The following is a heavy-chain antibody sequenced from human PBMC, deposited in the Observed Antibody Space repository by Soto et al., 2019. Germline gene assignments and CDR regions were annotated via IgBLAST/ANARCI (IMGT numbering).Heavy chain of an antibody. V-gene: IGHV3-30-3*01. CDR1: GFTFSSYA. CDR3: ARDRAAAGKYFDY. CDR2: ISYDGSNK. J-gene: IGHJ4*02. Sequence: QVQLVESGGGVVQPGRSLRLSCAASGFTFSSYAMHWVRQAPGKGLEWVAVISYDGSNKYYADSVKGRFTISRDNSKNTLYLQMNSLRAEDTAVYYCARDRAAAGKYFDYWGQGTLVTVSS. D-gene: IGHD6-13*01.